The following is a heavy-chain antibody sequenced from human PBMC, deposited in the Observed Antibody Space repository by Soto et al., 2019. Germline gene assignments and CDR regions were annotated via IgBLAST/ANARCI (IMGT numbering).Heavy chain of an antibody. CDR3: ARGLTTVTNNPYYGMDV. J-gene: IGHJ6*02. Sequence: QVQLVQSGAEVKKPWSSVKVSCKASGGTFSSYAISWVRQAPGQGLEWMGGIIHIFGTANYAQKFKGRVTITADESTSTAYMELSSLRSEDTAVYYCARGLTTVTNNPYYGMDVWGQGTTVTVSS. D-gene: IGHD4-17*01. CDR1: GGTFSSYA. CDR2: IIHIFGTA. V-gene: IGHV1-69*12.